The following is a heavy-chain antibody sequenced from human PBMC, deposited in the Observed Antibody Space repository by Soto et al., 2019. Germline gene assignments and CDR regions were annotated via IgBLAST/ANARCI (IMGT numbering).Heavy chain of an antibody. CDR3: EKDWGSSSWYNWFDH. V-gene: IGHV3-30*18. CDR1: GFSFSTTG. D-gene: IGHD6-13*01. Sequence: QVQLVESGGGVVQPGRSLSLSCAASGFSFSTTGMHWVRQAPGKGLEWVAMISHHGTAIYYADSVKGRFTISRDISNNTRFLEMKSLKPEDTAVYYCEKDWGSSSWYNWFDHWGQGTLVIVSS. J-gene: IGHJ5*02. CDR2: ISHHGTAI.